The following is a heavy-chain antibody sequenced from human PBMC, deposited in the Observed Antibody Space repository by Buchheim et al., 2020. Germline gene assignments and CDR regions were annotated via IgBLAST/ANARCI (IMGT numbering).Heavy chain of an antibody. V-gene: IGHV3-74*01. J-gene: IGHJ4*02. CDR1: GFTFSSYW. D-gene: IGHD6-6*01. CDR3: ARDSTGIAARPPQFDY. Sequence: EVQLVESGGGLVQPGGSLRLSCAASGFTFSSYWMHWVRQAPGKGLVWVSRINSDGSSTRYADSVKGRFTISRGNAKNTLYLQMNSLRAEDTAVYYCARDSTGIAARPPQFDYWGQGTL. CDR2: INSDGSST.